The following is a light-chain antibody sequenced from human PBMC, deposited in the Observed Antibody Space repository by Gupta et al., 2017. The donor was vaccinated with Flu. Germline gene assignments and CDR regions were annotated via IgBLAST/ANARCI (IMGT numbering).Light chain of an antibody. CDR3: CSDTNTGIRV. J-gene: IGLJ3*02. CDR1: SSDVGGYKH. CDR2: EVS. V-gene: IGLV2-14*01. Sequence: QSALTQPASVSGSPGQSITISCTGTSSDVGGYKHISWYQQHLVKAPKLIIYEVSFRPSGVSNRFSGSKSGNTASLTISGLQAEDAADYYCCSDTNTGIRVFGGGTKLTVL.